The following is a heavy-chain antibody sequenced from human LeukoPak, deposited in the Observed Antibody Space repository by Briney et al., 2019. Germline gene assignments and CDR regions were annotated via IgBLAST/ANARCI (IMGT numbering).Heavy chain of an antibody. V-gene: IGHV4-4*07. J-gene: IGHJ5*02. CDR3: ARDRYYGSGSYQWFDP. CDR1: GGSISSYY. Sequence: SETLSLTCTVSGGSISSYYWSWIRQSPGKGLEWIGRIYTSGSTNYNPSLKSRVTISVDTSKNQFSLKLSSVTAADTAVYYCARDRYYGSGSYQWFDPWGQGTLVTVSS. CDR2: IYTSGST. D-gene: IGHD3-10*01.